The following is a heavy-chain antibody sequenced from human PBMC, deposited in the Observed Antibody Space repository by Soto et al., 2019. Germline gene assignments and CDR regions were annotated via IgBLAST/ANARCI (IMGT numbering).Heavy chain of an antibody. J-gene: IGHJ5*02. D-gene: IGHD3-22*01. CDR3: ARGDYDSSGDDP. CDR2: IYYSGST. V-gene: IGHV4-31*03. CDR1: GGSISSGGYY. Sequence: SETLSLTCTVSGGSISSGGYYWSWIRQHPGKGLEWIGYIYYSGSTYYNPSLKSRVTISVDTSKNQFSLKLSSVTAADTAVYYCARGDYDSSGDDPWGQGTLVTVSS.